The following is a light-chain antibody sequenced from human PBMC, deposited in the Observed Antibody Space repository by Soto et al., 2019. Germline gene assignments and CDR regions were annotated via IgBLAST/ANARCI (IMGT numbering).Light chain of an antibody. CDR3: QQRSNWPRYT. Sequence: EIVLTQSPATLSLSPGERATLSCRASQSVSSYLAWYQQKPGQAPRLLIYDASNRATGITARFSGSGSGTDFTLTISSLEPEDFAVYYCQQRSNWPRYTFGQGTKLE. J-gene: IGKJ2*01. CDR2: DAS. V-gene: IGKV3-11*01. CDR1: QSVSSY.